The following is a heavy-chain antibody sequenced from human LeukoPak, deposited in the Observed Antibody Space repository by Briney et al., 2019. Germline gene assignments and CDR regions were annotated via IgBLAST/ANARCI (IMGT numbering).Heavy chain of an antibody. J-gene: IGHJ4*02. V-gene: IGHV3-30*04. CDR1: GFTFSSYA. D-gene: IGHD1-14*01. CDR2: ISYDGSNK. CDR3: ARDNPILRFGY. Sequence: GGSLRLSCAASGFTFSSYAMHWVRQAPGKGLEWVAVISYDGSNKYYADSVKGRFTISRDNSKNTLYLQMNSLRAEDTAVYYCARDNPILRFGYWGQGTLVTVSS.